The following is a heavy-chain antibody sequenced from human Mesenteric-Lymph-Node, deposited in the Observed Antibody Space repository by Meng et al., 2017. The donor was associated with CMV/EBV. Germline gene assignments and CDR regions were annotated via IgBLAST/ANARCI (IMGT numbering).Heavy chain of an antibody. CDR3: ARLGVQQVSNWIDP. CDR2: IYHSGST. V-gene: IGHV4-39*07. D-gene: IGHD2-2*01. Sequence: SETLSLTCSVSGGSISSSRHYWGWIRQPPGKGLEWIASIYHSGSTYYKPSLRSRVTISVDTSKNQFSLKVISMTAADTAVYYCARLGVQQVSNWIDPWGQGTLVTVSS. CDR1: GGSISSSRHY. J-gene: IGHJ5*02.